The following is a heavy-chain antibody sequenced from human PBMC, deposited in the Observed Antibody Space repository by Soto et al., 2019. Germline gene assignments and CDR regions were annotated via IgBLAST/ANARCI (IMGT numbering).Heavy chain of an antibody. J-gene: IGHJ4*02. CDR2: ISGSGGST. CDR1: GFTFSSYA. V-gene: IGHV3-23*01. CDR3: AKGDCSGGSCYSDY. Sequence: GGSLRLSCAASGFTFSSYAMSWVRQAPGKGLEWVSAISGSGGSTYYADSVKGRFTISRDNSKNTLYLQMNSLRAEDTAVYYCAKGDCSGGSCYSDYWGQGTLVTVS. D-gene: IGHD2-15*01.